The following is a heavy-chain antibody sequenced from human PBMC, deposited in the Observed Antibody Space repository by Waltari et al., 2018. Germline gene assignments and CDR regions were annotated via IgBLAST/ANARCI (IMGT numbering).Heavy chain of an antibody. CDR2: ISYSGST. V-gene: IGHV4-59*01. D-gene: IGHD3-22*01. Sequence: QVQLQESGSGLVKPSETLSLTCTVSGGSISSNYWSWIRQPPGKGLEWIGYISYSGSTNSNPSLKSRLSFSLDTSKSQFSVKLRSVTSADTAVYYCASSTSVYSKFDLWGQGALVTVSS. CDR1: GGSISSNY. J-gene: IGHJ4*02. CDR3: ASSTSVYSKFDL.